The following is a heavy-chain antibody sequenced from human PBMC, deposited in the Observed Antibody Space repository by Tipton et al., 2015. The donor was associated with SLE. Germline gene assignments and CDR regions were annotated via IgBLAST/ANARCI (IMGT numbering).Heavy chain of an antibody. CDR3: ARAAMTRSVSAAFDI. Sequence: SLRLSCAASGFTFSDYYMSWIRQAPGKGLEWVSYISSSSSYTNYADSVKGRFTISRDNAKNSLYLQMNSLRAEDTAVYYCARAAMTRSVSAAFDIWGQGTMVTVSS. D-gene: IGHD3-10*01. V-gene: IGHV3-11*06. J-gene: IGHJ3*02. CDR2: ISSSSSYT. CDR1: GFTFSDYY.